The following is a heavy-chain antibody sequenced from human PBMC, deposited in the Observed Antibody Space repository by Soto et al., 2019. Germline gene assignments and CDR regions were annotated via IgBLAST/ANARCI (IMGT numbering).Heavy chain of an antibody. D-gene: IGHD3-3*01. Sequence: SETLSLTCAVYGGSFSGYYWSWIRQPPGKGLEWIGEINHSGSTNYNPSLKSRVTISVDTSKNQFSLKLSSVTAADTAVYYCARSRVVGTYYDFWSGYNDYWGQGTLVTVSS. V-gene: IGHV4-34*01. J-gene: IGHJ4*02. CDR3: ARSRVVGTYYDFWSGYNDY. CDR1: GGSFSGYY. CDR2: INHSGST.